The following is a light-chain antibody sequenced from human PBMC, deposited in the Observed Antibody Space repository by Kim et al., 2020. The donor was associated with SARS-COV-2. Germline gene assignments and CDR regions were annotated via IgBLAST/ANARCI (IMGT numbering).Light chain of an antibody. Sequence: PASISFRSSQSLVYSDGNTYLNWFHQRPGQSPRRLIYKVSNRDSGVPDRFSGSGSGTDFTLQISRVEAEDVGVYYCKQGTHWPFTFGPGTKVDIK. CDR1: QSLVYSDGNTY. J-gene: IGKJ3*01. CDR3: KQGTHWPFT. V-gene: IGKV2-30*01. CDR2: KVS.